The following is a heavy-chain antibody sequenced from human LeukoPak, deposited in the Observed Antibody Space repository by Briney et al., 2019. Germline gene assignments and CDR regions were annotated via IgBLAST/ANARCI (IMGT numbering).Heavy chain of an antibody. V-gene: IGHV3-30-3*01. Sequence: GGSLRLSCAASGPTFSDYVLYWVRQAPGKGLEWVAVTSYDGSSEYYTDSVKGRFTVSRDNSRSTLYLQMNSLRVEDTGVYYCARALSQGAGAAVPSAPIDYWGQGTLVTVSS. J-gene: IGHJ4*02. D-gene: IGHD2-2*01. CDR1: GPTFSDYV. CDR2: TSYDGSSE. CDR3: ARALSQGAGAAVPSAPIDY.